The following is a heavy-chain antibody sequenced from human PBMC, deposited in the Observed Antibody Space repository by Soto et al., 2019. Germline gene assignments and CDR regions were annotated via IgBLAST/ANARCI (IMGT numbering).Heavy chain of an antibody. CDR2: IVPLFRTT. V-gene: IGHV1-69*06. CDR1: GGTFSSYA. J-gene: IGHJ6*02. D-gene: IGHD3-22*01. Sequence: QVQLVQSGAEAKKPGSSVKVSCKTSGGTFSSYAISWVRQAPGQGLEWMGGIVPLFRTTNYAQKFQGRVTITADTSTYTVYMERSGLRAGDTAGDYGARGGDSSTWANLLDRSGLDVWGQGTTGTVSS. CDR3: ARGGDSSTWANLLDRSGLDV.